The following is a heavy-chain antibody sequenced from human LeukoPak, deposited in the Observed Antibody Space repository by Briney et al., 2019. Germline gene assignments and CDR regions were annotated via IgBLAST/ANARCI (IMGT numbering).Heavy chain of an antibody. J-gene: IGHJ4*02. CDR3: ARASWEPRHFDY. CDR2: IYTIGST. V-gene: IGHV4-4*07. D-gene: IGHD1-26*01. Sequence: SETLSLTCAAAGGSSSSYYWSWIRQPAGKGLAWIGRIYTIGSTIYNPSLKSRVTMSVDTSKNQFSLKLSSVTAADTAVYYCARASWEPRHFDYWGQGTLVTVSS. CDR1: GGSSSSYY.